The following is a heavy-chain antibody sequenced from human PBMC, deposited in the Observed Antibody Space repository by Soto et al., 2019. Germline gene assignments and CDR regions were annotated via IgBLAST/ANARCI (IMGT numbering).Heavy chain of an antibody. CDR1: GYTFTTYD. CDR2: ISVYNGNT. J-gene: IGHJ4*02. V-gene: IGHV1-18*01. Sequence: VQLVQSGAEVKRPGASVKVSCKASGYTFTTYDISWVRQAPGQGLEWMGWISVYNGNTNYAQKFKGRVSMTTDTSTSTAYMELRSLRSDDTAVYYCARYPYGGNSYYFDYWGQGTLVTVSS. D-gene: IGHD4-17*01. CDR3: ARYPYGGNSYYFDY.